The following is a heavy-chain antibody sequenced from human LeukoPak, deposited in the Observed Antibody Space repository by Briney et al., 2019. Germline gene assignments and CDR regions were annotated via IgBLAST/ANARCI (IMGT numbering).Heavy chain of an antibody. J-gene: IGHJ6*03. CDR1: GGSISSSTYY. D-gene: IGHD4-17*01. Sequence: PSETLSLTCTVSGGSISSSTYYWSWIRQPPGKGLEWIGYIYYSGSTSYNPSLKSRVTISVDTSKNQFSLKLSSVTAADTAVYYCASYYGDGYYYMDVWGKGTTVTISS. CDR2: IYYSGST. CDR3: ASYYGDGYYYMDV. V-gene: IGHV4-61*01.